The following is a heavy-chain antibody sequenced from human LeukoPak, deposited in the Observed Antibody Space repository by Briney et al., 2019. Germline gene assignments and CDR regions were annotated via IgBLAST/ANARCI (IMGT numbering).Heavy chain of an antibody. CDR2: ISSSSSYI. Sequence: GGSLRLSCAASGFTFSSYSMNWVRQAPGKGLEWVSSISSSSSYIYYADSVKGRFTISRDNAKNSLYLQMNSLRAEETAVYYCARELTYAVTADMDVWGKGTTVTVSS. D-gene: IGHD4-23*01. CDR3: ARELTYAVTADMDV. V-gene: IGHV3-21*01. CDR1: GFTFSSYS. J-gene: IGHJ6*03.